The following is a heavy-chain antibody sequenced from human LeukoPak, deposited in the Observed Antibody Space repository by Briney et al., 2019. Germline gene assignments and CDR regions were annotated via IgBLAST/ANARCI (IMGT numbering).Heavy chain of an antibody. J-gene: IGHJ6*03. CDR3: ARGYCSGGSCLRNYYYMDV. D-gene: IGHD2-15*01. Sequence: ASVKVSCKASGYTFTSYGISWVRQAPGQGLEWMGWISAYNGNTNYAQRLQGRVTMTTDTSTSTAYMELRSLRSDDTAVYYCARGYCSGGSCLRNYYYMDVWGKGTTVTVSS. CDR1: GYTFTSYG. V-gene: IGHV1-18*01. CDR2: ISAYNGNT.